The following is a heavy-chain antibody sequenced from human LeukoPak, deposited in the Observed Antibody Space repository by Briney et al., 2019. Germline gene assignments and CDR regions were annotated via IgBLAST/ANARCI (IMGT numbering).Heavy chain of an antibody. Sequence: PSETLSLTCAAYGGSFSGYYWSWIRQPPGKGLEWIGEINHSGSTNYNPSLKSRVTISVDTSKNQFSLKLSSVTAADTAVYYCARARRAVAGRGRPAHYGMDVWGQGTTVTVSS. CDR3: ARARRAVAGRGRPAHYGMDV. CDR2: INHSGST. V-gene: IGHV4-34*01. J-gene: IGHJ6*02. D-gene: IGHD6-19*01. CDR1: GGSFSGYY.